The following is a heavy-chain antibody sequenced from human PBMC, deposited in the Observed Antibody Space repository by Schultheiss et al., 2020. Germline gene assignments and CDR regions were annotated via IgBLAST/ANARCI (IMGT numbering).Heavy chain of an antibody. V-gene: IGHV1-18*01. CDR3: ARDDPVGYCSSTSCYKTDY. CDR1: GYTFTSYG. J-gene: IGHJ4*02. CDR2: ISAYNGNT. D-gene: IGHD2-2*02. Sequence: VKVSCKASGYTFTSYGISWVRQAPGQGLEWMGWISAYNGNTNYAQKLQGRVTMTTDTSTSTAYMELRSLRSDDTAVYYCARDDPVGYCSSTSCYKTDYWGQGTLVTVSS.